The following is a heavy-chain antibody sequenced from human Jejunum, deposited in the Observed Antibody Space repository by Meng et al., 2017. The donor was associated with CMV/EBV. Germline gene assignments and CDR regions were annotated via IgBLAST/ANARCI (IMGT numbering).Heavy chain of an antibody. CDR3: AKVGFGWYSIDY. Sequence: QVCVVDSGGDVLQPAWSRRRACSASGFTFSIYGMHWVRQAPGKGLEWVAFIRYDGTVQNYADSVKGRFTISRDNSWNMLSLEMNSLRPEDTAVYYCAKVGFGWYSIDYWGQGTLVTVSS. CDR2: IRYDGTVQ. V-gene: IGHV3-30*02. D-gene: IGHD6-19*01. CDR1: GFTFSIYG. J-gene: IGHJ4*02.